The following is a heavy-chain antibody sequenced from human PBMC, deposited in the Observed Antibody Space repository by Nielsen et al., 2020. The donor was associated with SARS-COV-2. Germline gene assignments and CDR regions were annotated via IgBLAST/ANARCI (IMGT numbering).Heavy chain of an antibody. J-gene: IGHJ4*02. Sequence: WIRQPPGKGLEWIGEINHSGSTNYNPSLKSRVTISVDTSKNQFSLKLSSVTAADTAVYYCAAYCSSTSCPEPGGWGQGTLVTVSS. D-gene: IGHD2-2*01. CDR2: INHSGST. CDR3: AAYCSSTSCPEPGG. V-gene: IGHV4-34*01.